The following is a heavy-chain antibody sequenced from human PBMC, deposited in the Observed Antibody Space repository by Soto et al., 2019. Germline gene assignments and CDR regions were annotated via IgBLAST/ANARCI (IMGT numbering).Heavy chain of an antibody. CDR3: AKGGAIVAAGTRVYLYNAMDV. CDR1: GYTFPGYY. V-gene: IGHV1-2*02. J-gene: IGHJ6*02. D-gene: IGHD1-26*01. CDR2: INPNSGDT. Sequence: ASVKVSCKFSGYTFPGYYVHWVRQAPGQGLECMGWINPNSGDTYLAQRFQGRVTMNRDTSIGTAYMELRGLTSDDTAEYYCAKGGAIVAAGTRVYLYNAMDVWGQGTTVTVSS.